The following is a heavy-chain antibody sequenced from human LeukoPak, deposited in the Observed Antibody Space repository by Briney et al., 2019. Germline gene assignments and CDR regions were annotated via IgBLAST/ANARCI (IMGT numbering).Heavy chain of an antibody. CDR1: GFIFSSYA. J-gene: IGHJ4*02. V-gene: IGHV3-23*01. CDR3: AKPLLDYGDYDY. Sequence: GASLRLSCAASGFIFSSYAMSWVRQAPGKGLEWVSAISGSGGSTYYADSVKGRFTISRDNSKNTLYLQMNSLRAEDTAVYYCAKPLLDYGDYDYWGQGTLVTVSS. D-gene: IGHD4-17*01. CDR2: ISGSGGST.